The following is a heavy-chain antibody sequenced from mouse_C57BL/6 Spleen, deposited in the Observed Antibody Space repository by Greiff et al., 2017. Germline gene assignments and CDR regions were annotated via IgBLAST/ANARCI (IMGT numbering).Heavy chain of an antibody. V-gene: IGHV5-4*01. D-gene: IGHD1-1*02. CDR2: ISDGGSYT. CDR1: GFTFSSYA. Sequence: DVMLVESGGGLVKPGGSLKLSCAASGFTFSSYAMSWVRQTPEKRLEWVATISDGGSYTYYPDNVKGRFTISRDNAKNNLYLQMSHLKSEDTAMYYCAREGGPSWFAYWGQGTLVTVSA. CDR3: AREGGPSWFAY. J-gene: IGHJ3*01.